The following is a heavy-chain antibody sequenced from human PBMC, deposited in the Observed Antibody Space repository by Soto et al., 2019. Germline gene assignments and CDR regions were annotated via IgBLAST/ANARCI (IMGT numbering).Heavy chain of an antibody. J-gene: IGHJ5*02. CDR3: ARQPFNPYSRSALVWFDP. CDR2: ISAYNGNT. CDR1: GYTFTSYG. Sequence: ASVKVSCKASGYTFTSYGISWVRQAPGQGLEWMGWISAYNGNTNYAQKLQGRVTMTTDTSTSTAYMELRSLRSDDTAVYYCARQPFNPYSRSALVWFDPWGQGTLVTVSS. V-gene: IGHV1-18*01. D-gene: IGHD6-6*01.